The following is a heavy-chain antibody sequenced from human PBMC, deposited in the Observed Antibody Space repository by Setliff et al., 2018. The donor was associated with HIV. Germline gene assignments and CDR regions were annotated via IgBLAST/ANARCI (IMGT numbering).Heavy chain of an antibody. V-gene: IGHV3-7*03. J-gene: IGHJ6*03. CDR1: GFTFSSYW. D-gene: IGHD2-21*02. Sequence: PGGSLRLSCAASGFTFSSYWMSWVRQAPGKGLEWVANINQDGSETYYVDSVKGRFTISRDNAKNSLYLQMNSLRAEDTAVYYCATAPGYYNMDVWGEGTPVTVSS. CDR3: ATAPGYYNMDV. CDR2: INQDGSET.